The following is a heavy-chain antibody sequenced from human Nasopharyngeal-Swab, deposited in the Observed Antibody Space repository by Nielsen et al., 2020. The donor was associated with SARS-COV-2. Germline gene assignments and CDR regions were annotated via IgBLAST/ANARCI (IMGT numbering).Heavy chain of an antibody. Sequence: SLKTSCAASGFTFDDYAMHWVRQAPGKGLEWVSGISWNSGSIGYADSVKGRFTISRDNAKNSLYLQMNSLRAEDTALYYCAKDTAYYPVVAFDIWGQGTMVTVSS. J-gene: IGHJ3*02. CDR3: AKDTAYYPVVAFDI. D-gene: IGHD3-10*01. CDR2: ISWNSGSI. V-gene: IGHV3-9*01. CDR1: GFTFDDYA.